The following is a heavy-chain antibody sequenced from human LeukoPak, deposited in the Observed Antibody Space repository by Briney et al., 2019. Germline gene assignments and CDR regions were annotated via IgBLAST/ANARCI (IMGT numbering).Heavy chain of an antibody. CDR2: IYPGDSDT. J-gene: IGHJ5*02. V-gene: IGHV5-51*01. CDR3: ARRPCDFWSGYYSNNWFDP. CDR1: GYSFTSYW. D-gene: IGHD3-3*01. Sequence: GESLKISCKGSGYSFTSYWIGWVRQMPGKGLEWMGIIYPGDSDTRYSPSFQGQVTISADKSISTAYLQWSSLKASDTAMYYCARRPCDFWSGYYSNNWFDPWGQGTLVTVSS.